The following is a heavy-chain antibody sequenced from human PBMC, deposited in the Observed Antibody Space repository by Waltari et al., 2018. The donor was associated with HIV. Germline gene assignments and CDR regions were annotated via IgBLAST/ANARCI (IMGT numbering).Heavy chain of an antibody. V-gene: IGHV3-48*01. CDR1: GFTCGRYR. CDR3: ANMGGYYYDSSGYYYDFDY. CDR2: ISSSISTI. J-gene: IGHJ4*02. Sequence: EVQLVESGGGLVQPGGSLRLSCAASGFTCGRYRMTWVRQAPGKGLEWVSYISSSISTIYYADSVKGRFTISRDNAKNSLYLQMNSLRAEDTAVYYCANMGGYYYDSSGYYYDFDYWGQGTLVTVSS. D-gene: IGHD3-22*01.